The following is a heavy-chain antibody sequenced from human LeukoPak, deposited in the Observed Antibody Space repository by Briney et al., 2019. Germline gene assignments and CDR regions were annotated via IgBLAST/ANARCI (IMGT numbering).Heavy chain of an antibody. CDR3: ARGGYYGSGTYYSPASPH. D-gene: IGHD3-10*01. CDR2: VGGLDGTT. J-gene: IGHJ4*02. Sequence: GGSLRLSCEVSGFIVSTYVMSWVRQAPGKGLEWVAAVGGLDGTTYYADSVTGRFTISKDNSKNMLHLQMNSLRGEDTAVYYCARGGYYGSGTYYSPASPHWGQGTLVTVSS. V-gene: IGHV3-23*01. CDR1: GFIVSTYV.